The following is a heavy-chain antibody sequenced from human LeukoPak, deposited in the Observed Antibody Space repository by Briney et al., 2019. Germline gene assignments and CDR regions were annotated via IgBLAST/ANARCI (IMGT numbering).Heavy chain of an antibody. V-gene: IGHV3-66*01. CDR2: IYSGGST. Sequence: QPGGSLRLSCAASGFTFSSYAMSWVRQAPGKGLEWVSVIYSGGSTYYADSVKGRFTISRDNSKNTLYLQMNSLRAEDTAVYYCARDPLSSGWFDYWGQGTLVTVSS. CDR1: GFTFSSYA. D-gene: IGHD6-19*01. J-gene: IGHJ4*02. CDR3: ARDPLSSGWFDY.